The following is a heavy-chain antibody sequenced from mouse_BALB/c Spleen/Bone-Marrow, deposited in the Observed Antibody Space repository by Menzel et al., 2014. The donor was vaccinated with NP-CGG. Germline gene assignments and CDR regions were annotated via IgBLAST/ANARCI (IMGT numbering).Heavy chain of an antibody. CDR3: TRGQLGLPSMDY. Sequence: LQQSGSEPVRPGASVKLSCKASGYTFTSYWMHWVKQRPGQGLEWIGNIYPGSGSTNYDEKFKRQATLTVDTSSSTAYMQLSSLTSEDSAVYYCTRGQLGLPSMDYWGQGTSVTVSS. J-gene: IGHJ4*01. V-gene: IGHV1S22*01. CDR2: IYPGSGST. D-gene: IGHD3-1*01. CDR1: GYTFTSYW.